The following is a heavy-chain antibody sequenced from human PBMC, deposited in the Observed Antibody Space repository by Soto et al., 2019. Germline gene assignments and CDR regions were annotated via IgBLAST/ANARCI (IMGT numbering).Heavy chain of an antibody. CDR3: ARDHPIAAAGTGAFDI. J-gene: IGHJ3*02. CDR1: GGTFSSYA. V-gene: IGHV1-69*13. CDR2: IIPIFGTA. D-gene: IGHD6-13*01. Sequence: ASVKVSCKASGGTFSSYAISWVRQAPGQGLEWMGGIIPIFGTANYAQKFQGRVTITADESTSTAYMELSSLRSEDTAVYYCARDHPIAAAGTGAFDIWGQGTMVTVSS.